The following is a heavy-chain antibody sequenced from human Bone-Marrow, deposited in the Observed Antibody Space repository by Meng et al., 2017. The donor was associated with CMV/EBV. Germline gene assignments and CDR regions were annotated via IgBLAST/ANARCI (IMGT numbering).Heavy chain of an antibody. J-gene: IGHJ4*02. V-gene: IGHV4-34*01. CDR2: INHSGST. D-gene: IGHD1-14*01. CDR3: ARRTTLCDY. CDR1: GGSFSGYY. Sequence: ESLKISCAVYGGSFSGYYWSWIRQPPGKGLGWIGEINHSGSTNYNPSLKSRVTISVDTSKNQFSLKLGSVTAADTAVYYCARRTTLCDYWGQGTLVTVSS.